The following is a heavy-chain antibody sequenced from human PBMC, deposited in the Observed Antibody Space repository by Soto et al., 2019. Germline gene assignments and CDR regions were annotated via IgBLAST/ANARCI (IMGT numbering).Heavy chain of an antibody. CDR2: LYTGGTT. V-gene: IGHV3-53*01. Sequence: GGSLRLSCVVSGFSINSNYMSWVRQAPGMGLEWVSVLYTGGTTYTAHSVEGRFTISRDNSKNTLYLQMNNLRVEDTAIYFCARDRNHALDVWGQWTTVTVSS. CDR3: ARDRNHALDV. J-gene: IGHJ6*02. CDR1: GFSINSNY.